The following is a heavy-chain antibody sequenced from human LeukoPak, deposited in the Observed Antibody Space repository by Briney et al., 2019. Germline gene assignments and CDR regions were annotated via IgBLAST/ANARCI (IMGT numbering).Heavy chain of an antibody. CDR2: ISGSGGST. Sequence: GGSLTLSCAASGFTFSSYAMSWVRQAPGKGLEWVSAISGSGGSTYYADSVKGRFTISRDNSKNTLYLQMNSLRAEDTAVYYCAKVWSGYWNYYGMDVWGQGTTVTVSS. V-gene: IGHV3-23*01. J-gene: IGHJ6*02. D-gene: IGHD3-3*01. CDR1: GFTFSSYA. CDR3: AKVWSGYWNYYGMDV.